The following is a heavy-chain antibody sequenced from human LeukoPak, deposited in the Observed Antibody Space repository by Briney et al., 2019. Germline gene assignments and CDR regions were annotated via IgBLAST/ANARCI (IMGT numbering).Heavy chain of an antibody. CDR2: ISSSSSTT. CDR3: ARDKGLELRSYYYYGMDV. J-gene: IGHJ6*02. CDR1: GFTFSSYS. Sequence: PGGSLRLSCAASGFTFSSYSMNWVRQAPGKGLEWVSYISSSSSTTYYADSVKGRFTISRDNAKNSLYLQMNSLRAEDTAVYYCARDKGLELRSYYYYGMDVWGQGTTVTVSS. V-gene: IGHV3-48*01. D-gene: IGHD1-7*01.